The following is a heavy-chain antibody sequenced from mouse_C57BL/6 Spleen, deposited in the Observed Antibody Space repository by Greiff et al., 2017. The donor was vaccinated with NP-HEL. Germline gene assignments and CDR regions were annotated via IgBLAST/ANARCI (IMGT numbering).Heavy chain of an antibody. CDR1: GFNIKDDY. V-gene: IGHV14-4*01. CDR3: TFPIYYGNLDY. J-gene: IGHJ4*01. CDR2: IDPENGDT. Sequence: VQLKQSGAELVRPGASVKLSCTASGFNIKDDYMHWVKQRPEQGLEWIGWIDPENGDTEYASKFQGKATITADTSSNTAYLQLSSLTSEDTAVYYCTFPIYYGNLDYWGQGTSVTVSS. D-gene: IGHD2-1*01.